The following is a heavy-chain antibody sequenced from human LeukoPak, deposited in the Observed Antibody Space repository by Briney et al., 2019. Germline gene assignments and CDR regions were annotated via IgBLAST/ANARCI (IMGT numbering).Heavy chain of an antibody. CDR2: INHSGST. Sequence: PSETLSLTCAVYGGSFSGYYWSWIRQPPGKGLEWIGEINHSGSTNYNPSLKSRVTISVDTSKNQFSLKLSSVTAADTAVYYCARGRKYCSSTSCLNRYNWFDPWGQGTLVTVSS. V-gene: IGHV4-34*01. CDR1: GGSFSGYY. D-gene: IGHD2-2*01. CDR3: ARGRKYCSSTSCLNRYNWFDP. J-gene: IGHJ5*02.